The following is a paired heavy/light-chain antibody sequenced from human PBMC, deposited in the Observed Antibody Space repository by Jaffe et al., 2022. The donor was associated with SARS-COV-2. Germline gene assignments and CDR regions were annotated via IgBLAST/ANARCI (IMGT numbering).Heavy chain of an antibody. J-gene: IGHJ4*02. D-gene: IGHD2-21*01. CDR3: ARLISTADFDF. CDR1: GCSSTRHW. Sequence: EVQLVQSGAEVRKSGESLKISCRCSGCSSTRHWIGWVRQTPEKGLEWVGIIYPPDSDTRYSPSFQGQVTISADKSINTAYLHWRGLKASDTGIYYCARLISTADFDFWGQGTQVTVSS. V-gene: IGHV5-51*01. CDR2: IYPPDSDT.
Light chain of an antibody. J-gene: IGKJ3*01. V-gene: IGKV3-11*01. CDR1: QSISNY. Sequence: EIVLTQSPATLSLSPGERATLSCRASQSISNYLAWYQQKPGQAPRLLIYDTSTRAIGIPARFSGSGSGTDFTLTISGLEPEDFAVYYCHQRDNWRGTFGPGTRVDIK. CDR3: HQRDNWRGT. CDR2: DTS.